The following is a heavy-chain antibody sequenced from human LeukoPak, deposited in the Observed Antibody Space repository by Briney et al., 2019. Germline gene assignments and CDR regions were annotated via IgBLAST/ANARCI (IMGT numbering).Heavy chain of an antibody. D-gene: IGHD6-19*01. CDR2: INHSGST. V-gene: IGHV4-34*01. CDR1: GGSFSGYY. CDR3: ARVGKSGWSHAFDI. J-gene: IGHJ3*02. Sequence: SETLSLTCAVYGGSFSGYYWSWIRQPPGKGLEWIGEINHSGSTYCNPSLKSRVTISVDTSMKQFSLKLSSVTAADTAVYYCARVGKSGWSHAFDIWGQGTMVTVSS.